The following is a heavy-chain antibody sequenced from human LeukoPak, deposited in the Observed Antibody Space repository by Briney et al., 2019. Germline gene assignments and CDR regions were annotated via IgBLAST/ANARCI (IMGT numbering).Heavy chain of an antibody. V-gene: IGHV3-23*01. Sequence: GGSLRLSCAASGFTFSSYAMSWVRQAPGKGLKWVSAISGSGGSTYYADSVKGRFTISRDNSKNTLYLQMNSLRAEDTAVYYCAKDGGVGATIFGTHDYWGQGTLVTVSS. CDR1: GFTFSSYA. CDR3: AKDGGVGATIFGTHDY. CDR2: ISGSGGST. D-gene: IGHD1-26*01. J-gene: IGHJ4*02.